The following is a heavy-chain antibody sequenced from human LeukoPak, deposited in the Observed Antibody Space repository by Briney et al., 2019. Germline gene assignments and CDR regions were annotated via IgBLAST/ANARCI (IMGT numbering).Heavy chain of an antibody. CDR1: GFTFSTYA. CDR3: ARGYCSSTSCYNDY. CDR2: ISGSGGST. J-gene: IGHJ4*02. V-gene: IGHV3-23*01. Sequence: PGGSLRLSCAASGFTFSTYAMSWVRQAPGKGLEWVSGISGSGGSTYYADSVKGRFTISRDNSKNSLDLQMNSLRAEDTAVYYCARGYCSSTSCYNDYWGQGTLVTVSS. D-gene: IGHD2-2*02.